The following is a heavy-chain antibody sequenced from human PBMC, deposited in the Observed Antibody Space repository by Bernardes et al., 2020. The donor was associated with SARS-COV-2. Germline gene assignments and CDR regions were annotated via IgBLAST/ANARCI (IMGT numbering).Heavy chain of an antibody. CDR2: IFHTGNT. J-gene: IGHJ4*02. CDR3: AREEAIFGLDPLPYYFDY. D-gene: IGHD3-3*01. V-gene: IGHV4-4*02. CDR1: GGSINSANW. Sequence: SETLSLTCAVSGGSINSANWWSWVRQPPGGGLEWIGEIFHTGNTTYNPSLESRVSISLDKSKNQFSLKLTSVTAADTAMYFCAREEAIFGLDPLPYYFDYWGQGTLVTVSS.